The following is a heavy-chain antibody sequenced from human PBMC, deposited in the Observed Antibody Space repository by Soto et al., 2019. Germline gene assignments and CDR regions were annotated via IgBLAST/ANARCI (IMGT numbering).Heavy chain of an antibody. Sequence: PSETLSLTCTVSGGSISSDASFWSWIRQLPGKGPEWIAFISYSGTTSYNPSLRSRVTISADTSKSQFSLNLSSVTAADTAVHYCARGGASSKWFDPWGQGILVTVSS. J-gene: IGHJ5*02. D-gene: IGHD2-15*01. CDR3: ARGGASSKWFDP. V-gene: IGHV4-31*03. CDR1: GGSISSDASF. CDR2: ISYSGTT.